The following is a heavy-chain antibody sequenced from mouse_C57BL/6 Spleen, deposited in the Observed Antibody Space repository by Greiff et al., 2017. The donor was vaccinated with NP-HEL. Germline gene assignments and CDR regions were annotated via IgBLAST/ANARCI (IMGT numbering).Heavy chain of an antibody. CDR3: ARNRVVATRAMDY. CDR2: IYPSDSET. V-gene: IGHV1-52*01. CDR1: GYTFTSYW. J-gene: IGHJ4*01. Sequence: QVQLQQPGAYLLRPGSSVKLSCKASGYTFTSYWMHWVKQRPIQGLEWIGNIYPSDSETHYNQKFKDKATLTVDKSSSTAYMQLSSLTSEDSAVYYCARNRVVATRAMDYWGQGTSVTVSS. D-gene: IGHD1-1*01.